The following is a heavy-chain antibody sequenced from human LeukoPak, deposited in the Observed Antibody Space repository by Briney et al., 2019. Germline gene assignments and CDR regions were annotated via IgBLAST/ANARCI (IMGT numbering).Heavy chain of an antibody. D-gene: IGHD3-10*01. CDR3: ARAQILWFGELPSAFDI. V-gene: IGHV1-2*02. J-gene: IGHJ3*02. Sequence: ASVKVSCKASGYTFTGYYMHWVRQAPGQGLEWMGWINPNSGGTNYAQKSQGRVTMSRDTSISTAYMELSRLRSDDTAVYYCARAQILWFGELPSAFDIWGQGTMVTVSS. CDR2: INPNSGGT. CDR1: GYTFTGYY.